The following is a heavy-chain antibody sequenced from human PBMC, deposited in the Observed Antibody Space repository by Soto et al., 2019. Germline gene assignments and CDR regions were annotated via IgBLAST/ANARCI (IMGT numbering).Heavy chain of an antibody. J-gene: IGHJ5*02. Sequence: PGESLKISCKGSGYSFGDYWIAWVRQRPGRGLEYMGVVSPYNSDTRYSPSFQGQVTISVAKSIATAYLQWSSLKASDTAMYYWARGSAPILKGYNGPTPGGQGTRVTLS. V-gene: IGHV5-51*01. CDR2: VSPYNSDT. CDR1: GYSFGDYW. CDR3: ARGSAPILKGYNGPTP. D-gene: IGHD1-20*01.